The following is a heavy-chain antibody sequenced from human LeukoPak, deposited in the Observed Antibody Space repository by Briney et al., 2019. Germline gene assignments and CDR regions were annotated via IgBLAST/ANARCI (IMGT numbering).Heavy chain of an antibody. D-gene: IGHD6-19*01. V-gene: IGHV5-51*01. J-gene: IGHJ4*02. Sequence: GESLKIFCKGSGYSLTSYWIGWVRQMPGKDLEWVGIIYPSDSDTRYSPSFQGQVTISADKSISTAYLQWSSLKASDTAMYYCSTRSSGWSIDYWGQGALVTVSS. CDR3: STRSSGWSIDY. CDR1: GYSLTSYW. CDR2: IYPSDSDT.